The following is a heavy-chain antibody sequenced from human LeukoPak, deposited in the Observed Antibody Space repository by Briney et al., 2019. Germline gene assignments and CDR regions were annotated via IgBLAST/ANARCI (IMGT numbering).Heavy chain of an antibody. J-gene: IGHJ4*02. CDR2: ISYDGSNK. D-gene: IGHD2-15*01. CDR1: GFTISSYA. Sequence: AGSLSFSCAASGFTISSYAMHWVRQAPGKGLEGVTIISYDGSNKYYADSVKVRFTISRDNSKNTLYLQMNSLRADDTAVYYCARERSYCSGGSCYENDYWGQGTLVTVSS. V-gene: IGHV3-30-3*01. CDR3: ARERSYCSGGSCYENDY.